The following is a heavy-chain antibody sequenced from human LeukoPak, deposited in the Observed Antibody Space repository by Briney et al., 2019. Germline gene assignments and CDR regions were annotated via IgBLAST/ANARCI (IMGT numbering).Heavy chain of an antibody. J-gene: IGHJ6*03. V-gene: IGHV4-31*03. D-gene: IGHD3-22*01. CDR2: IYYSGST. CDR1: GGSISSGGYY. Sequence: SETLSLTCTVSGGSISSGGYYWSWIRQHPGKGLEWIGYIYYSGSTYNNPSLKSRVTISVDTSKNHFSLKLSSVTAADTAVYYCARTPDNHYYYMDVWGKGTTVTVSS. CDR3: ARTPDNHYYYMDV.